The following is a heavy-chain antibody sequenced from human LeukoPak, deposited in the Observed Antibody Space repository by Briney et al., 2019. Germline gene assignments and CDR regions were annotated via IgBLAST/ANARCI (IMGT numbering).Heavy chain of an antibody. J-gene: IGHJ4*02. Sequence: PGGSLRLSCAASGFTFTYYWMHWVRQAPGKGLVWVSRINSDGSSTSYADSVKGRFTISRDNSKNTLYLQMNSLRAEDTAVYYCATLRSSSYPDYWGQGTLVTVSS. CDR3: ATLRSSSYPDY. D-gene: IGHD6-6*01. V-gene: IGHV3-74*01. CDR2: INSDGSST. CDR1: GFTFTYYW.